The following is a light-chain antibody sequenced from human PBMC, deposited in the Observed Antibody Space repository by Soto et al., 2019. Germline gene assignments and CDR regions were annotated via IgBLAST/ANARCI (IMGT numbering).Light chain of an antibody. CDR2: EVS. V-gene: IGLV2-14*01. CDR3: SSYTSSSTRV. Sequence: QAASVSGSPGQSITISCTGTSSDVGGYNYVSWYQQHPGKAPKLMIYEVSNRPSGVSNRFSGSKSGNTASLTISGLQAEDEADYYCSSYTSSSTRVFGTGTKVTVL. J-gene: IGLJ1*01. CDR1: SSDVGGYNY.